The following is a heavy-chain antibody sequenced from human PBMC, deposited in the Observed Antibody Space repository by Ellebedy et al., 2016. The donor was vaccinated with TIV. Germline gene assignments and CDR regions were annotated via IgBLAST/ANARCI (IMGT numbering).Heavy chain of an antibody. Sequence: SETLSLXXAVYGGSFSGYYWSWIRQPPGKGLEWIGYIYYSGSTNYNPSLKSRVTISVDTSKNQFSLKLSSVTAADTAVYYCARGAYGPFDYWGQGTLVTVSS. CDR1: GGSFSGYY. J-gene: IGHJ4*02. CDR3: ARGAYGPFDY. V-gene: IGHV4-59*08. CDR2: IYYSGST. D-gene: IGHD4-17*01.